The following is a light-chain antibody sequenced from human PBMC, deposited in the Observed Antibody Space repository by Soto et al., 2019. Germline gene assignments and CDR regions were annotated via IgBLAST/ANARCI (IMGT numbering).Light chain of an antibody. J-gene: IGKJ5*01. CDR3: QQYHRLMYT. Sequence: DIQMTQSPSTLSASVGDRVTITCRASQSVSNWLAWYQQKPGKAPKLLIFEASSLEVGVPSRFSGSGSGTEFTLTISSLQPDDFATYYCQQYHRLMYTFGQGTRLEIK. CDR1: QSVSNW. CDR2: EAS. V-gene: IGKV1-5*01.